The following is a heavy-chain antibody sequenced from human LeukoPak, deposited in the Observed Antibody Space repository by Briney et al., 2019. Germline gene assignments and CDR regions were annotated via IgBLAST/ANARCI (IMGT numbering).Heavy chain of an antibody. CDR2: IFYSGST. D-gene: IGHD2/OR15-2a*01. Sequence: PSETLSLTCTVSSGSISTSNYYWGWVRQPPGTALEWIGNIFYSGSTYYNPSLKSRVTISLDTSETQFSLKLSSVTAADTAVYHCARDRGVSFSSPWGDAFDIWGQGTMVTVSS. CDR1: SGSISTSNYY. J-gene: IGHJ3*02. V-gene: IGHV4-39*07. CDR3: ARDRGVSFSSPWGDAFDI.